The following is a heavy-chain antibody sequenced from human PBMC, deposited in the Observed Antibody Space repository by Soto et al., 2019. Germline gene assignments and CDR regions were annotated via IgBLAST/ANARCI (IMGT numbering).Heavy chain of an antibody. CDR3: ARGLILWFGELSRRGGYYYYMDV. CDR2: INVSGNI. Sequence: QVQLQQWGAGLLKPSETLSLTCAVYGGSLGGYKWTWIRQTPGKGLEWIGEINVSGNINYNPSLKSRVIILVDTAKKQISLKLSSVNAAETAVYYCARGLILWFGELSRRGGYYYYMDVWGKGTTVTVSS. V-gene: IGHV4-34*01. J-gene: IGHJ6*03. CDR1: GGSLGGYK. D-gene: IGHD3-10*01.